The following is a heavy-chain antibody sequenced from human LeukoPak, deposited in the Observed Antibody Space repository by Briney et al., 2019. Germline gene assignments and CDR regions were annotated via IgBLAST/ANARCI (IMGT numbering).Heavy chain of an antibody. Sequence: SETLSLTCAVSGVSISSNLWWTWVRQPPGKGLEWIAEIHHSGSINYNPSLKSRVIISVDKAKNQFSLKLSSVTAADTAVYYCARVPQEVDTAMVDYWGQGTLVTVSS. CDR1: GVSISSNLW. D-gene: IGHD5-18*01. CDR2: IHHSGSI. CDR3: ARVPQEVDTAMVDY. V-gene: IGHV4-4*02. J-gene: IGHJ4*02.